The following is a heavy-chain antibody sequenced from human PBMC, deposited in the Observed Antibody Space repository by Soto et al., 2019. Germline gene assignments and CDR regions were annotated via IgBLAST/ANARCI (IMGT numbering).Heavy chain of an antibody. CDR2: INAGNGNT. V-gene: IGHV1-3*01. J-gene: IGHJ6*02. CDR1: GYTFTSYA. Sequence: QVQLVQSGAEVKKPGASVKVSCKAPGYTFTSYAMHWVRQAPGQRLEWMGWINAGNGNTKYSQKFQGRVTITRDTSASTAYMELSGLRSEDTAVYYCARGGLALMDVWGQGTTVTVSS. CDR3: ARGGLALMDV. D-gene: IGHD3-16*01.